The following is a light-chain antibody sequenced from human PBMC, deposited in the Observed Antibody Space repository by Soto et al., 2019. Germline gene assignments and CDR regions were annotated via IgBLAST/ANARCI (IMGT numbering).Light chain of an antibody. V-gene: IGLV2-14*03. Sequence: QSALTQPASVSGSPGQSITISCTGTSSDVGGYNFVSWYQHHPAKAPKLMIYDVSNRPSGVSNRFSGSKSGNTSSLTISGLQAEDEATYYCSSFKSSDTLVVFGGGTKLTVL. CDR2: DVS. CDR1: SSDVGGYNF. J-gene: IGLJ2*01. CDR3: SSFKSSDTLVV.